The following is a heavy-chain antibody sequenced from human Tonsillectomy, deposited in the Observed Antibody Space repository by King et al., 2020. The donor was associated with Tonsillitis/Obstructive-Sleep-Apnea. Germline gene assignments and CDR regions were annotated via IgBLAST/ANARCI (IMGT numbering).Heavy chain of an antibody. CDR3: ARCPRDTLWFDP. CDR2: XYXXXXT. J-gene: IGHJ5*02. CDR1: GGSISSSSYY. Sequence: LQLQESGPGLVKPSETLSLTCTVSGGSISSSSYYWGWXXQPPGKGLEXXXXXYXXXXTXYNPSLKSRVTISVDXSKNQFSLKLSSVTAADTAVYYCARCPRDTLWFDPWGQGTLVTVSS. V-gene: IGHV4-39*01. D-gene: IGHD2-21*02.